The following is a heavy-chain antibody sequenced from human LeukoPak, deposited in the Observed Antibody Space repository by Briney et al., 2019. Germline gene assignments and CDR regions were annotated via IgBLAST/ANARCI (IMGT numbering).Heavy chain of an antibody. CDR3: ARDVCSGISCHQYGADS. J-gene: IGHJ4*02. CDR1: AFTFSSYW. CDR2: IKQDGSEK. V-gene: IGHV3-7*01. Sequence: QAGGSLRLSCAASAFTFSSYWMTWVRQAPGKGLEWVANIKQDGSEKYYVDSVKGRFTISRDNAKNSLYLQMNSLRAEDTAVYYCARDVCSGISCHQYGADSWGQGTLVTVSS. D-gene: IGHD2-2*01.